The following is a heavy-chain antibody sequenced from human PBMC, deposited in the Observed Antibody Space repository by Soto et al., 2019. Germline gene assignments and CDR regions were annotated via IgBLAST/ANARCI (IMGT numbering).Heavy chain of an antibody. CDR1: GKSISSGGFY. J-gene: IGHJ4*02. CDR2: IYYSGTT. V-gene: IGHV4-31*03. Sequence: SETLSVTCTVSGKSISSGGFYWNWISQHPGKSLEWIGYIYYSGTTYYNPSLKSRLTISLDTSKNQFSLKLSSVTASDTADYYCAKGSANGGRPNYWGQGTLVTVS. D-gene: IGHD1-26*01. CDR3: AKGSANGGRPNY.